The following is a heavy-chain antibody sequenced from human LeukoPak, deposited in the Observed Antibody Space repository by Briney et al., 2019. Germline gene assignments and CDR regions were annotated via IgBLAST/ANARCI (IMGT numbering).Heavy chain of an antibody. Sequence: GGSLRLSCAASGFTFSSYWMTWVRQAPGKGLEWVTHINQDGSEEHYMDSAKARFTISRDNAKNSLSLQMNSLRAEDTAAYYCVRDGGVSGYDLLDYWGQGTLVTVSS. J-gene: IGHJ4*02. D-gene: IGHD5-12*01. CDR2: INQDGSEE. CDR3: VRDGGVSGYDLLDY. CDR1: GFTFSSYW. V-gene: IGHV3-7*01.